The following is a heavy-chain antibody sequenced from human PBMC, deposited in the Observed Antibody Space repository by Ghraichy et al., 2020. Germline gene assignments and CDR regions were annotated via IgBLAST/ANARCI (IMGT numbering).Heavy chain of an antibody. Sequence: SVKVSCKASGGTFSSYAISWVRQAPGQGLEWMGGIIPIFGTANYAQKFQGRVTITADKSTSTAYMELSSLRSEDTAVYYCARDRKYCSSTSCSRHYYYYYGMDVWGQGTTVTVSS. V-gene: IGHV1-69*06. CDR3: ARDRKYCSSTSCSRHYYYYYGMDV. J-gene: IGHJ6*02. CDR2: IIPIFGTA. CDR1: GGTFSSYA. D-gene: IGHD2-2*01.